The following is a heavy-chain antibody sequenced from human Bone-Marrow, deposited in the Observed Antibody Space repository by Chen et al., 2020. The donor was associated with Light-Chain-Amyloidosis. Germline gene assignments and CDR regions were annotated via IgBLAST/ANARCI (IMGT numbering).Heavy chain of an antibody. CDR3: AKAPTWRVLEWYYGMDV. J-gene: IGHJ6*02. V-gene: IGHV3-23*01. D-gene: IGHD3-3*01. Sequence: EVQLLESGGGLVQPGGSLKLSCAASGFTFSSYAMSWVRQAPGKGLEWFSAISGGGDYTYYADSVKGRFTISRDDSRNTLILQMESLRAEDTAVYFCAKAPTWRVLEWYYGMDVWGQGTTVTVSS. CDR2: ISGGGDYT. CDR1: GFTFSSYA.